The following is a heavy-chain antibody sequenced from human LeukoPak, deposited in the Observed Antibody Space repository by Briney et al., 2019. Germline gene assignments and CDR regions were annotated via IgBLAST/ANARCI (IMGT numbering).Heavy chain of an antibody. Sequence: GGSLRLSCAASGFTFSGYGMHWVRQAPGKGLEWVAFVRYDGTNKYYADSVKGRFTISRDNSKNTLYLQMNSLRAEDTAVYYCAKESFQLWLRGSLVYWGQGNLVTVSS. V-gene: IGHV3-30*02. CDR2: VRYDGTNK. CDR3: AKESFQLWLRGSLVY. D-gene: IGHD5-18*01. CDR1: GFTFSGYG. J-gene: IGHJ4*02.